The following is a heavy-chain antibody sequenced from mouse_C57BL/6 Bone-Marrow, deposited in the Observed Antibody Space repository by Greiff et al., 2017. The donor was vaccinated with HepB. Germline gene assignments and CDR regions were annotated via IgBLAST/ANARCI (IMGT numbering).Heavy chain of an antibody. V-gene: IGHV1-81*01. CDR3: AREAYPIYYYGSSWYFDV. CDR1: GYTFTSYG. Sequence: VKLMESGAELARPGASVKLSCKASGYTFTSYGISWVKQRTGQGLEWIGEIYPRSGNTYYNEKFKGKATLTADKSSSTAYMELRSLTSEDSAVYFCAREAYPIYYYGSSWYFDVWGTGTTVTVSS. D-gene: IGHD1-1*01. J-gene: IGHJ1*03. CDR2: IYPRSGNT.